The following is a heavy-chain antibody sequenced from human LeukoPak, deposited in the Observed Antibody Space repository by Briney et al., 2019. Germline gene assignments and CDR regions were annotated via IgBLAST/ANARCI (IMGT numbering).Heavy chain of an antibody. CDR1: GYTFTGYY. D-gene: IGHD3-10*01. V-gene: IGHV1-2*02. CDR3: ARDLGGPVLLWFEELFRGAFDI. CDR2: INPNSGGT. J-gene: IGHJ3*02. Sequence: ASVKVSCKASGYTFTGYYMHWVRQAPGQGLEWMGWINPNSGGTNYAQKFQGRVTMTRDTSISTAYMELSRLRSDDTAVYYCARDLGGPVLLWFEELFRGAFDIWGQGTMVTVPS.